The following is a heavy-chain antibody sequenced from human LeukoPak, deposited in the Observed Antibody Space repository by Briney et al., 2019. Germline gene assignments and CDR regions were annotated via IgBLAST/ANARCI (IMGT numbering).Heavy chain of an antibody. CDR1: GGSISSYY. J-gene: IGHJ4*02. CDR2: IYYSGST. Sequence: SETLSLTCTVSGGSISSYYWSWIRQPPGKGLEWIGYIYYSGSTNYNPSLKSRVTISVDTSKNQFSLKLSSVTAADTAVYYCARGLSPRRDSYSVDYWGQGTLVTVSS. D-gene: IGHD5-24*01. V-gene: IGHV4-59*01. CDR3: ARGLSPRRDSYSVDY.